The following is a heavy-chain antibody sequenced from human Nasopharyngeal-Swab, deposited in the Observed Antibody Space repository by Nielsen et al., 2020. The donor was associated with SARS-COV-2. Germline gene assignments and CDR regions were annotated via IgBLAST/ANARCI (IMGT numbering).Heavy chain of an antibody. CDR3: AMIGGSVIDY. D-gene: IGHD2-15*01. Sequence: GESLKISCAASGFTFDDYTMHWVRQAPGKGLEWVSLISWDGGSTYYADSVKGRFTISRDNSKNSLYLQMNSLRTEDTALYYCAMIGGSVIDYWGQGTLATVSS. CDR2: ISWDGGST. J-gene: IGHJ4*02. V-gene: IGHV3-43*01. CDR1: GFTFDDYT.